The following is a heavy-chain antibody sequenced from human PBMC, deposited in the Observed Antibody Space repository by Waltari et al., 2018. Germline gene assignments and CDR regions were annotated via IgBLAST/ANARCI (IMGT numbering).Heavy chain of an antibody. J-gene: IGHJ2*01. V-gene: IGHV1-46*01. D-gene: IGHD6-19*01. CDR1: GYTFTSYY. CDR3: ARCLAVAGNYWYFDL. CDR2: INPSGGST. Sequence: QVQLVQSGAEVKKPGASVKVSCKASGYTFTSYYMHWVRQAPGQGLEWMGIINPSGGSTSSSQKFQGRVTITADESTSTAYMELSSLRSEDTAVYYCARCLAVAGNYWYFDLWGRGTLVTVSS.